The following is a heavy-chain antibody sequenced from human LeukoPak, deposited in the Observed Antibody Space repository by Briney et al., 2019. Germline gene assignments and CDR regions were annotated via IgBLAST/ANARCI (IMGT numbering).Heavy chain of an antibody. V-gene: IGHV4-59*08. D-gene: IGHD3-10*01. J-gene: IGHJ3*02. Sequence: PSETLSLTCTVSGGSIRSYYRGWIRQPPGKGLEWIGYIHYSESTKYNPSLKSRVTMSVDTSKNQFSLKLSSVTAADTAVYYCASRSGSFSDALDIWGQGTLVTVSS. CDR3: ASRSGSFSDALDI. CDR2: IHYSEST. CDR1: GGSIRSYY.